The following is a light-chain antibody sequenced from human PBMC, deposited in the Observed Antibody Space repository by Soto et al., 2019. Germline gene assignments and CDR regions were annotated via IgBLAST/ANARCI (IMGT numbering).Light chain of an antibody. CDR3: QQGYNFPRA. V-gene: IGKV1-12*01. Sequence: DSQRTRSPSSISASVGDRVTITCRASQPISSWLAWYQQVPGQAPYLLIYPASTLQSGAPSRFSGSGSGTDFTLTINSLQPEDFATYYCQQGYNFPRAFGQGTKVDIK. CDR2: PAS. CDR1: QPISSW. J-gene: IGKJ1*01.